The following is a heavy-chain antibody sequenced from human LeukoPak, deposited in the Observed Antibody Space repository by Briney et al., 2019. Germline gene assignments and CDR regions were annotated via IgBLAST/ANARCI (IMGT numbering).Heavy chain of an antibody. CDR3: AKDIQLST. Sequence: GGSLRLSCAASGFTFSTYSMNWVRQAPGKGLEWVSLISFSGDNSYYADSVKGRFTISRDNSKNTLSLQMNSLRVEDTAIYYCAKDIQLSTRGLGTMVTVSS. V-gene: IGHV3-23*01. CDR2: ISFSGDNS. CDR1: GFTFSTYS. D-gene: IGHD5-24*01. J-gene: IGHJ3*01.